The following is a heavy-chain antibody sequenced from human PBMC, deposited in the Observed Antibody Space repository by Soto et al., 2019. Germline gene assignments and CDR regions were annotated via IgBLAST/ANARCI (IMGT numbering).Heavy chain of an antibody. CDR2: SYYRGNT. V-gene: IGHV4-59*11. D-gene: IGHD1-26*01. Sequence: QVQLEESGPGLVKPSETLSLTCTVSGGSISSHYWSWVRQAPGKGLEWIGCSYYRGNTFYNPSLKSRGTISVDTSNNQFSLKLDSVTPADTAVYYCAIAGREASGIDVCGQGTAGTVSS. CDR3: AIAGREASGIDV. CDR1: GGSISSHY. J-gene: IGHJ6*02.